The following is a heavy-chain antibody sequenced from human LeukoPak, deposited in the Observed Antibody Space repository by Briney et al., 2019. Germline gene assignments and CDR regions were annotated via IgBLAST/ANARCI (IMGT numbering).Heavy chain of an antibody. CDR2: IYTNGRSGRT. Sequence: PSETLSLTCTVSGVSLTYYYYWTWIRQPPGKGLEWIGHIYTNGRSGRTNYNPSLSSRVSMSVDTSKNDFSLKLSSVTAADTAVYYCARLTHYDHSGYGALWWYFDLWGRGTLVTVSS. D-gene: IGHD3-22*01. V-gene: IGHV4-4*08. CDR1: GVSLTYYYY. J-gene: IGHJ2*01. CDR3: ARLTHYDHSGYGALWWYFDL.